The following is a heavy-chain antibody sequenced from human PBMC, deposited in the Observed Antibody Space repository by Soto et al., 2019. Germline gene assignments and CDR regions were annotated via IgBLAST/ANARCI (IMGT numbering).Heavy chain of an antibody. CDR1: GFTFSSYG. D-gene: IGHD3-3*01. J-gene: IGHJ4*02. CDR2: ISYDGSNK. V-gene: IGHV3-30*18. CDR3: AKDPAYYDFWSGYDYFDY. Sequence: QVQPVESGGGVVQPGRSLRLSCAASGFTFSSYGMHWVRQAPGKGLEWVAVISYDGSNKYYADSVKGRFTISRDNSKNTLYLQMNSLRAEDTAVYYCAKDPAYYDFWSGYDYFDYWGQGTLVTVSS.